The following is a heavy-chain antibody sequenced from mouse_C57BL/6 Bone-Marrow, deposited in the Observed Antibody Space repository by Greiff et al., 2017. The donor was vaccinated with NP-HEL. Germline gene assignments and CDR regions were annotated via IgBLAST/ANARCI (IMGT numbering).Heavy chain of an antibody. CDR1: GYAFSSSW. J-gene: IGHJ4*01. CDR2: IYPGDGDT. V-gene: IGHV1-82*01. Sequence: QVQLQQSGPELVKPGASVKISCKASGYAFSSSWMNWVKQRPGKGLEWIGRIYPGDGDTNYNGKFKGKATLTADKSSSTAYMQLSSLTSEDSAVYFCARLELPTDYWGQGTSVTVSS. D-gene: IGHD1-1*01. CDR3: ARLELPTDY.